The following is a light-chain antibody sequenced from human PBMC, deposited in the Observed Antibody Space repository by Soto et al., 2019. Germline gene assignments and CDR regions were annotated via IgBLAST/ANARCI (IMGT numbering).Light chain of an antibody. V-gene: IGKV3-15*01. CDR1: QTVSRN. CDR3: QQYNNWPS. J-gene: IGKJ5*01. CDR2: DVF. Sequence: GNARSSATPPFPPGERATLSCRASQTVSRNLAWYQQRPGQAPRLLIYDVFTRAAGIPARFSGSGSETEFTLTIRSLQSEDFAAYYCQQYNNWPSFGQGTRLEIK.